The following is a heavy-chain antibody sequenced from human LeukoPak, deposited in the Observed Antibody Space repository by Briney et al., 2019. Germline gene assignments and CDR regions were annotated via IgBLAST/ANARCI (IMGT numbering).Heavy chain of an antibody. V-gene: IGHV3-48*03. CDR2: ISSGGNTI. CDR3: ARQARSLEAAIPYFDY. D-gene: IGHD3-3*01. Sequence: SGGPLRLSCAASGFTFSSYEMNWVRQAPGKGLEWVSYISSGGNTIYYADSVKGRFTVSRDNAKNSLYLRMSSLRAEDTAVYYCARQARSLEAAIPYFDYWGQGNMVSVSS. CDR1: GFTFSSYE. J-gene: IGHJ4*02.